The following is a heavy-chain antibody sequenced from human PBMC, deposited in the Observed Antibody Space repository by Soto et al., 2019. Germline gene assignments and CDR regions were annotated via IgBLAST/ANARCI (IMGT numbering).Heavy chain of an antibody. CDR2: ISYDGSNK. CDR1: GFTFRSYA. V-gene: IGHV3-30-3*01. Sequence: GGSLSLSCTASGFTFRSYAMHWVRQAPGKGLEWVAVISYDGSNKYYADSVKGRFTISRDNSKNTLYLQMNSLRAEDTAVYYCARDGKRYCSGGSCYGGGMDVWGQGTTVTVSS. D-gene: IGHD2-15*01. J-gene: IGHJ6*02. CDR3: ARDGKRYCSGGSCYGGGMDV.